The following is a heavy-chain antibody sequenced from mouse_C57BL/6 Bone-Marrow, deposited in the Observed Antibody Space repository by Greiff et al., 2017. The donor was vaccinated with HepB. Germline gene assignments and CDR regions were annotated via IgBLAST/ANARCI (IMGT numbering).Heavy chain of an antibody. Sequence: EVQRVESGEGLVKPGGSLKLSCAASGFTFSSYAMSWVRQTPEKRLEWVAYISSDGDYIYYADTVKGRFTISRDNARNTMYPQMSSLKSEDTAMYYCTREGHWFAYWGQGTLVTVSA. J-gene: IGHJ3*01. CDR1: GFTFSSYA. CDR3: TREGHWFAY. D-gene: IGHD3-3*01. V-gene: IGHV5-9-1*02. CDR2: ISSDGDYI.